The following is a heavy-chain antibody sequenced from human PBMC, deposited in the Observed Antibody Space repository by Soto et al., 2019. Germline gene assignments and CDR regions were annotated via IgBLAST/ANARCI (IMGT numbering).Heavy chain of an antibody. V-gene: IGHV1-2*04. CDR2: INPNSGGT. CDR3: ARGWETTVTSYYYYMDV. J-gene: IGHJ6*03. D-gene: IGHD4-4*01. Sequence: ASVKVSCKASGYTFTGYYMHWVRQAPGQGLEWMGWINPNSGGTNYAQKFQGWVTRTRDTSISTAYMELSRLRSDDTAVYYCARGWETTVTSYYYYMDVWGKGTTVTVSS. CDR1: GYTFTGYY.